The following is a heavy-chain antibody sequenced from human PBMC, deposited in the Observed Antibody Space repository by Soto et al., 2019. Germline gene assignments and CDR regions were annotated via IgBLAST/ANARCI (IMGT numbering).Heavy chain of an antibody. Sequence: EVQLLESGGGLVQPGGSLRLSCAASGFTLSSCAMSWVRQAPGKGLEWVSGISGSGSSAYYADSVKGRFTISRDNSKNTLYLQMNSLRGEDTALYYCAKSIGGASLNRAADFWGQGTLVTVSS. J-gene: IGHJ4*02. CDR2: ISGSGSSA. CDR3: AKSIGGASLNRAADF. V-gene: IGHV3-23*01. D-gene: IGHD2-15*01. CDR1: GFTLSSCA.